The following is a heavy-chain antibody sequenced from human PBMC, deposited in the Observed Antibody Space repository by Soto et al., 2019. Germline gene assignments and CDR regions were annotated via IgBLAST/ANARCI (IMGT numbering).Heavy chain of an antibody. CDR1: GYTLTSYG. J-gene: IGHJ3*02. D-gene: IGHD2-15*01. CDR3: ARILVVVVARDAFDI. CDR2: ISAYKGNT. V-gene: IGHV1-18*01. Sequence: ASVKVSCKASGYTLTSYGISWVRQAPGQGLEWMGWISAYKGNTNYAQKLQGRVTMTTDTSTSTAYMELRSLRSDDTALYYCARILVVVVARDAFDIWGQGTMVTVSS.